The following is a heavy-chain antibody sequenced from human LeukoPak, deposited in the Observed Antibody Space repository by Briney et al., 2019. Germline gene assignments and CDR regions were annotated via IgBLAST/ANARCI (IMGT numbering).Heavy chain of an antibody. V-gene: IGHV3-66*04. Sequence: GESLETSCAASGFTVGSNYMSWVRQAPGRGLEWVSVIYSGGSTYSADTVRGRLTISRDNSMDTLSLHMNNLRAEDTAVRSCARLQKEPVFRYGMDVWGQGTTVTVSS. D-gene: IGHD1-26*01. CDR3: ARLQKEPVFRYGMDV. CDR2: IYSGGST. J-gene: IGHJ6*02. CDR1: GFTVGSNY.